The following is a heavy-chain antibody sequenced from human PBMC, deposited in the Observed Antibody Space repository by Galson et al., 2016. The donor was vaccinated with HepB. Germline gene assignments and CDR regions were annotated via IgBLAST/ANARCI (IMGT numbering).Heavy chain of an antibody. CDR1: GFTFTAYG. CDR2: INAYNGNT. V-gene: IGHV1-18*01. J-gene: IGHJ5*02. Sequence: SVKVSCKASGFTFTAYGISWVRQAPGQGLEWMGWINAYNGNTNYAQSFQGRVTMTTDTSTGTAYMEMWSLRSDDTALYYCARVLGGYDFYPWGQGTLVTVSS. D-gene: IGHD5-12*01. CDR3: ARVLGGYDFYP.